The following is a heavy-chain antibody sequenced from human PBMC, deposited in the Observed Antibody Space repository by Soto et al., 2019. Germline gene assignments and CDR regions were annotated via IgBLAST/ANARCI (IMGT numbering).Heavy chain of an antibody. CDR3: ASPSLTTETTGGVPYYYYGMDV. CDR1: GYTFTSYD. CDR2: MNPNSGNT. J-gene: IGHJ6*02. D-gene: IGHD4-17*01. Sequence: QVQLVQSGAEVKKPGASVKVSCKASGYTFTSYDINWVRQATGQGREWMGWMNPNSGNTGYAQKFQGRVTMTRNTSISTAYMELSSLRSEDTAVYYCASPSLTTETTGGVPYYYYGMDVWGQGTTVTVSS. V-gene: IGHV1-8*01.